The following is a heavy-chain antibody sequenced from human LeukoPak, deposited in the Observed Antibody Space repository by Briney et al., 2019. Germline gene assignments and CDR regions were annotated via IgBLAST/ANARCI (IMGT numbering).Heavy chain of an antibody. CDR2: IYYSGST. D-gene: IGHD5-18*01. Sequence: SETLSLTCTVSGGSVSSYYWSWIRQPPGKGLEWIGCIYYSGSTNYNPSLKSRVTISVDTSKNQFSLKLSSVTAADTAVYYCARQSLRNTAMVFGYWGQGTLVTVSS. J-gene: IGHJ4*02. CDR3: ARQSLRNTAMVFGY. V-gene: IGHV4-59*08. CDR1: GGSVSSYY.